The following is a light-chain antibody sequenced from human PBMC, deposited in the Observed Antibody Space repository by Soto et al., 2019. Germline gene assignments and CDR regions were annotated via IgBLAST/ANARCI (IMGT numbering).Light chain of an antibody. CDR2: DAS. Sequence: EIVLTQSPATLSLSPGERSTLSCMSIQSFSSYLAWYQQKPGQAPRLLIYDASNRATGIPARFSGSGSGTDFTLTISSLEPEDFAVYYCQQRSNWPPPITFGQGTRLEIK. CDR1: QSFSSY. J-gene: IGKJ5*01. CDR3: QQRSNWPPPIT. V-gene: IGKV3-11*01.